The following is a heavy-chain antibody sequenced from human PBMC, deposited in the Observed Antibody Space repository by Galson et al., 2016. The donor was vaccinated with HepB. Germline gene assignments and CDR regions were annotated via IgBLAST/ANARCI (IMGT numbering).Heavy chain of an antibody. CDR3: ARDPSSETYYGAFDI. CDR1: GYSFTSHG. J-gene: IGHJ3*02. CDR2: ISGYNGDT. V-gene: IGHV1-18*01. D-gene: IGHD3-22*01. Sequence: SVKVSCKASGYSFTSHGISWVRQAPGQGLGWMGLISGYNGDTKYAQKFQGRVTMTTDTSTSTADMDLRSRRSDDTAVYYCARDPSSETYYGAFDIWGQGTMVTVSS.